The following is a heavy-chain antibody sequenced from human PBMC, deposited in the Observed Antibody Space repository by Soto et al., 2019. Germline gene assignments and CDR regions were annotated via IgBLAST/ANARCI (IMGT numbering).Heavy chain of an antibody. D-gene: IGHD6-19*01. CDR3: ARIFFGRSVAGGYFYMDV. J-gene: IGHJ6*03. CDR1: GFSLSNGKVG. Sequence: HVTLKESGPVLVKPTETLTLTCTVSGFSLSNGKVGVSWIRQPPGKALEWLAHIFSNDEKSYRTSLQSRLTISEDTSKSQVGLTMTNVDPVDTATYYCARIFFGRSVAGGYFYMDVWGKGTTVTVSS. V-gene: IGHV2-26*01. CDR2: IFSNDEK.